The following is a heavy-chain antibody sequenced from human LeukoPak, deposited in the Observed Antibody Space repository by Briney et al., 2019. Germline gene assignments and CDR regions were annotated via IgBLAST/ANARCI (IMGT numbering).Heavy chain of an antibody. Sequence: SETLSLTCTVSGGSISSSSYYWSWIRQPPGKGLEWIGYIYYSGSTNHNPSLKSRVTISVDTSKNQFSLKLSSVTAADTAVYYCASRRQSGDFDYWGQGTLVTVSS. J-gene: IGHJ4*02. V-gene: IGHV4-61*01. D-gene: IGHD6-6*01. CDR1: GGSISSSSYY. CDR3: ASRRQSGDFDY. CDR2: IYYSGST.